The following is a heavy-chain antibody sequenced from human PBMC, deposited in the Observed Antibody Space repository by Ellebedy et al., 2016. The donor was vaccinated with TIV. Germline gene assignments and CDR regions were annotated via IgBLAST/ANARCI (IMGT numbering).Heavy chain of an antibody. J-gene: IGHJ5*02. CDR3: ARDRRVTGTKSP. CDR1: GYTFTSYD. D-gene: IGHD1-7*01. CDR2: MNPSSSNT. Sequence: AASVKVSCKASGYTFTSYDINWVRQASGQGLEWMGWMNPSSSNTGYAQKFQGRVTMTRNTSITTAYMELSSLRSEDTAVYYCARDRRVTGTKSPWGQGTLVTVSS. V-gene: IGHV1-8*01.